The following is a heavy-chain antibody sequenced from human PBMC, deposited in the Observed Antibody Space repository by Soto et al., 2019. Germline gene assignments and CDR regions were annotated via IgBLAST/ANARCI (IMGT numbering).Heavy chain of an antibody. CDR3: ARSVPGFDP. J-gene: IGHJ5*02. Sequence: QVQLVHSGAEVKKPGASVNVSCKASGYKFTSYTISWVRQAPGQGLEWMGWISANNGNTDFAQKFQGRVTMTTDTSTNTAYMELRSLRSDDTAMYYCARSVPGFDPWCQGNLVSVSS. CDR1: GYKFTSYT. CDR2: ISANNGNT. D-gene: IGHD6-6*01. V-gene: IGHV1-18*01.